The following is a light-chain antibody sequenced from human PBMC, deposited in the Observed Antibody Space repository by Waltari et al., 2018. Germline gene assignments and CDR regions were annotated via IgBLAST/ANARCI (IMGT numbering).Light chain of an antibody. CDR3: LQRSSWPWT. V-gene: IGKV3-11*01. CDR1: QSVSRY. Sequence: EIVLTQSPATLSLSPGERATLSCRSSQSVSRYLAWYQQKVGQAPRLLIYDASNRATGIPARFSGSGSGTDFTFTISSLEPEDFAVYYCLQRSSWPWTFGQGTKVEIK. CDR2: DAS. J-gene: IGKJ1*01.